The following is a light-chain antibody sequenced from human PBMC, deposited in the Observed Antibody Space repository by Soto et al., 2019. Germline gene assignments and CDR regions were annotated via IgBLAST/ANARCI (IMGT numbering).Light chain of an antibody. CDR2: GAS. V-gene: IGKV3-20*01. CDR3: QQYCSSPRT. Sequence: DIVLTQSPGTLSLSPGERATLSCRASQSVSSSYLAWYQQKPGQAPRLLIHGASSRATGIPDRFSGSGSGTDFTLTISRLEPEDFAVYYCQQYCSSPRTFGQGTKVEIK. J-gene: IGKJ1*01. CDR1: QSVSSSY.